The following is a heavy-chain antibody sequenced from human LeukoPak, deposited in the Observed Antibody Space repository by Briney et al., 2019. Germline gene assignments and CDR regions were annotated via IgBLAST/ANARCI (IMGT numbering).Heavy chain of an antibody. D-gene: IGHD3-16*02. V-gene: IGHV4-34*01. CDR3: ARRLVYDYVWGSYRPVYYFDY. Sequence: PSETLSLTCAVYGGSFSGYYWSWIRQPPGKGLEWIGEINHSGSTNYNPSLKSRVTISVDTSKNQFSLKLSSVTAADTAVYYCARRLVYDYVWGSYRPVYYFDYWGQGTLVTVSS. CDR2: INHSGST. J-gene: IGHJ4*02. CDR1: GGSFSGYY.